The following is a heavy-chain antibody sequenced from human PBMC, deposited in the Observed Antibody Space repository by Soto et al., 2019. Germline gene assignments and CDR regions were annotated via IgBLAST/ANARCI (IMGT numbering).Heavy chain of an antibody. CDR3: AKKVSSGSGNQFFDY. CDR2: IWSDGSKK. Sequence: GGSLRLSCAASGFIFSSNVIHWVCQAPGKGLEGVAVIWSDGSKKDYADSVKGRFTISRDNSKNTLFLEMSSLRVEDTAIYYCAKKVSSGSGNQFFDYWGQGTLVTVSS. CDR1: GFIFSSNV. V-gene: IGHV3-33*06. D-gene: IGHD3-10*01. J-gene: IGHJ4*02.